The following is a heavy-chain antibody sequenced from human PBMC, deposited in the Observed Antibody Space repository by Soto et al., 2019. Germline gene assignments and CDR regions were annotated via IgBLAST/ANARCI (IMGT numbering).Heavy chain of an antibody. Sequence: PWASVKISCKASGYTFTGYYMHWVRQAPGQGLEWMGWINPNSGGTNYAQKFQGRVTMTRDTSISTAYMELSRLRSDDTAVYYCARDRNYYGSGSYYRREYYYYYYGMDVWGQGTTVTVSS. J-gene: IGHJ6*02. D-gene: IGHD3-10*01. CDR3: ARDRNYYGSGSYYRREYYYYYYGMDV. CDR1: GYTFTGYY. V-gene: IGHV1-2*02. CDR2: INPNSGGT.